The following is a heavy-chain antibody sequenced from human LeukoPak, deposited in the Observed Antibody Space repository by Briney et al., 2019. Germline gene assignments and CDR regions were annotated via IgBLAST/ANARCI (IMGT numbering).Heavy chain of an antibody. CDR3: VRDPSAMVFDY. CDR2: IYSSGNT. CDR1: GGSISRDGYY. V-gene: IGHV4-61*09. Sequence: SETLSLTCTVSGGSISRDGYYWSWIRQPAGKGLEWIGQIYSSGNTNYNPSLKNRVTISVDTSQNQFFLNLRSVTAADRAIYYCVRDPSAMVFDYWGQGILVTVSS. J-gene: IGHJ4*02. D-gene: IGHD3-10*01.